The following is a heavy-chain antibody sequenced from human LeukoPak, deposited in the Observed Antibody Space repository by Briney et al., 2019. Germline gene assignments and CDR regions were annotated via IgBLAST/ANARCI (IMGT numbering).Heavy chain of an antibody. J-gene: IGHJ6*02. V-gene: IGHV3-48*01. CDR1: GFTFSSYS. CDR2: ISSSSSTI. Sequence: GGSLRLSCAASGFTFSSYSMNWVRQAPGKGLEWVSYISSSSSTIYYADSVKGRFTISRDNAKNSLYLQMNSLRAEDTAVYYCASSGYCSSTSCNRAYYYYGMDVWGQGTTVTVSS. CDR3: ASSGYCSSTSCNRAYYYYGMDV. D-gene: IGHD2-2*02.